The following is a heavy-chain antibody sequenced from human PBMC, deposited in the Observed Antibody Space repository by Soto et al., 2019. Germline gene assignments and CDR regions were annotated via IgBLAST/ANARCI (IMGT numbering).Heavy chain of an antibody. CDR3: AWGAGTVTTGYYDGMDV. V-gene: IGHV1-18*01. D-gene: IGHD4-4*01. CDR2: ISAYNGNT. J-gene: IGHJ6*02. Sequence: ASVKVSCKASGYTFTSYGISWVRQAPGQGLEWMGWISAYNGNTNYAQKLQGRVTMTTDTSTSTAYMELRSLRSDDTAVYYCAWGAGTVTTGYYDGMDVWGQGTTVTVSS. CDR1: GYTFTSYG.